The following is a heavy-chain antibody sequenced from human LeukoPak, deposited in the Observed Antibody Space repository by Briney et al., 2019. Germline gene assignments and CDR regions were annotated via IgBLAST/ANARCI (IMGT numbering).Heavy chain of an antibody. V-gene: IGHV4-39*01. J-gene: IGHJ5*02. CDR1: GGSISSSSYY. Sequence: SETLSLTCTVSGGSISSSSYYWGWIRQPPGKGLEWIGEINRSGSTNYNPSLKSRVTISVDTSKNQFSLKLSSVAAADTAVYYCARHTYYDSRASHWGFDPWGQGTLVTVSS. CDR2: INRSGST. D-gene: IGHD3-22*01. CDR3: ARHTYYDSRASHWGFDP.